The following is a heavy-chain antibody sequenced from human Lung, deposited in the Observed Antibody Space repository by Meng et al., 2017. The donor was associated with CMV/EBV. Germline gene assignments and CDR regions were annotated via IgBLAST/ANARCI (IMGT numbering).Heavy chain of an antibody. CDR2: ISWNSATI. CDR1: GFTFDDYA. D-gene: IGHD5-24*01. V-gene: IGHV3-9*01. CDR3: AKDIQSRDSGYYFDN. Sequence: SXKISXAASGFTFDDYAMHWVRQSPGKGLEWVSGISWNSATIGYAGSVKGRFTISRDNAKNSLYLQMNRLRAEDTALYYGAKDIQSRDSGYYFDNWGQGTXVTVSS. J-gene: IGHJ4*02.